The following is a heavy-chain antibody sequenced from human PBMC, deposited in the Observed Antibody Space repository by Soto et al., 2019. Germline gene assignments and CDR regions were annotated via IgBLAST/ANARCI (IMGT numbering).Heavy chain of an antibody. J-gene: IGHJ5*02. Sequence: QVNLVQSGGEMKKLGASVKVSCKASGYTFTDFGISWVRQAPGQGLEWMGWISGFDGDRNYAQKFQGRVTLTTDTSATTAYMELRSLTSDDAAIYYCARDYDRWGEDGFDPWGQGTLVTVSS. CDR1: GYTFTDFG. V-gene: IGHV1-18*01. CDR2: ISGFDGDR. D-gene: IGHD3-16*01. CDR3: ARDYDRWGEDGFDP.